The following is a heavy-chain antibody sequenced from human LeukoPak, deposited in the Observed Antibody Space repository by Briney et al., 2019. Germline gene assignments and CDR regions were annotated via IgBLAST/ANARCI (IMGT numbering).Heavy chain of an antibody. Sequence: GESLKISCKASGYIFTNFWIGWVRQMPGKGLEWMGVINPRDSDTRYSPSFQGRVTISADKSIITAYLQWSSLKASDTAMYYCARGEYGYNYDFWGQGTLVTVSS. CDR3: ARGEYGYNYDF. CDR1: GYIFTNFW. V-gene: IGHV5-51*01. J-gene: IGHJ4*02. D-gene: IGHD5-18*01. CDR2: INPRDSDT.